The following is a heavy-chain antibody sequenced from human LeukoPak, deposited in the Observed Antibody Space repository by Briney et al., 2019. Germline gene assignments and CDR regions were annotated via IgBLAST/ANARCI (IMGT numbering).Heavy chain of an antibody. D-gene: IGHD6-19*01. Sequence: PGGSLRLSCAASGFTFSSYAMSWVRQAPGKGLECVSAISGSGGSTYYADSVKGRFTISRDNSKNTLYLQMNSLRAEDTAVYYCAKVSVGIAVAGTYQGGSPPRFDYWGQGTLVTVSS. CDR2: ISGSGGST. CDR3: AKVSVGIAVAGTYQGGSPPRFDY. J-gene: IGHJ4*02. CDR1: GFTFSSYA. V-gene: IGHV3-23*01.